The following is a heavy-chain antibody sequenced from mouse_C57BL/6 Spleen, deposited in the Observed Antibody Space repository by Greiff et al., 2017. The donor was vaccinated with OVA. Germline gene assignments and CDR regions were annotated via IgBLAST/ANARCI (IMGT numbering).Heavy chain of an antibody. Sequence: QVQLKQSGAELVRPGASVTLSCKASGYTFTDYEMHWVKQTPVHGLEWIGAIDPETGGTAYNQKFKGKAILTADKSSSTAYMELLSLTSEDSAVYYCTYYYGSSYFYFDVWGTGTTVTVSS. J-gene: IGHJ1*03. V-gene: IGHV1-15*01. CDR2: IDPETGGT. D-gene: IGHD1-1*01. CDR1: GYTFTDYE. CDR3: TYYYGSSYFYFDV.